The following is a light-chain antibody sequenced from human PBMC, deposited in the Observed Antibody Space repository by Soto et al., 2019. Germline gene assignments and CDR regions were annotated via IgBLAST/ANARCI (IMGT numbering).Light chain of an antibody. V-gene: IGKV3-15*01. CDR3: QQYNDWPPA. J-gene: IGKJ4*01. Sequence: ETVMTQSPVTLSVSPGERATLSCRASQSVSSNLAWYQQKPGQAPRLLIYGATTRATGIPASFSGSGSGTEFTLTISSLQSEDFAVYYCQQYNDWPPAFGGGTKV. CDR1: QSVSSN. CDR2: GAT.